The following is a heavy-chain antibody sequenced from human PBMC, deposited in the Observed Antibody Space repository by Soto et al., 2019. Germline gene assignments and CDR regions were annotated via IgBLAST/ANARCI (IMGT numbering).Heavy chain of an antibody. Sequence: GSSVKVSYKASGYTFTTYGISCEQQAPGQKKERMGRISAYNGNTNNAQKQQGRVTMTTDTSTSTAYMDLRSLRSDDTAVYYCARDLQGIAVAGTWMKSQPNIDYWGQGTLVTVSS. D-gene: IGHD6-19*01. V-gene: IGHV1-18*01. CDR3: ARDLQGIAVAGTWMKSQPNIDY. J-gene: IGHJ4*02. CDR1: GYTFTTYG. CDR2: ISAYNGNT.